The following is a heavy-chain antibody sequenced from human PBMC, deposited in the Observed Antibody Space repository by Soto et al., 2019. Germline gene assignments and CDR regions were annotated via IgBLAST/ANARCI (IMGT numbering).Heavy chain of an antibody. J-gene: IGHJ5*02. CDR1: GFTFSIYW. V-gene: IGHV3-7*04. CDR2: IKQDGSEK. Sequence: EGQLVESGGGLVQPGGSLRLSCAASGFTFSIYWMTWVRQAPGKGLEWVANIKQDGSEKYYVDSVKGRFTISRDNAKNSLYLQMNSLRAEDTAVYYCARVVVALQYNWFDPWGQGTLVTVSS. CDR3: ARVVVALQYNWFDP. D-gene: IGHD2-15*01.